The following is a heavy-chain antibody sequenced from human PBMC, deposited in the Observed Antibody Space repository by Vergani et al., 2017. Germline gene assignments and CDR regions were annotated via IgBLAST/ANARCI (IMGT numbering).Heavy chain of an antibody. V-gene: IGHV3-43*01. D-gene: IGHD3-9*01. CDR2: ISWDGGST. Sequence: EVQLLESGGGLVQPGGSLRLSCAASGFTFSSYAMHWVRQAPGKGLEWVSLISWDGGSTYYADSVKGRFTISRDNSKNSLYLQMNSLRTEDTALYYCAKGNFDWALDYWGQGTLVTVSS. CDR1: GFTFSSYA. CDR3: AKGNFDWALDY. J-gene: IGHJ4*02.